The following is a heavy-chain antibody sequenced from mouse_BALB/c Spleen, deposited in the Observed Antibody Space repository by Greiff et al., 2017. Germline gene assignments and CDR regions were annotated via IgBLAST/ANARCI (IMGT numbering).Heavy chain of an antibody. CDR1: GFTFTDYY. D-gene: IGHD2-2*01. CDR3: ARGIYYGYDEGAWFAY. J-gene: IGHJ3*01. V-gene: IGHV7-3*02. Sequence: EVKLVESGGGLVQPGGSLRLSCATSGFTFTDYYMSWVRQPPGKALEWLGFIRNKANGYTTEYSASVKGRFTISRDNSQSILYLQMNTLRAEDSATYYCARGIYYGYDEGAWFAYWGQGTLVTVSA. CDR2: IRNKANGYTT.